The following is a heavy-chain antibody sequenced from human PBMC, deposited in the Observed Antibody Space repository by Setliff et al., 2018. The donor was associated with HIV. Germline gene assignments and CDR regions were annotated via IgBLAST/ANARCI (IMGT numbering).Heavy chain of an antibody. D-gene: IGHD6-13*01. Sequence: PSETLSLTCAVSGGPFTNFFWGWFRQPPGKGLEWIGEIHHTGTTKYNPSLTSRVTISADMSKNKFSLKVSSVTAADTAVYYCARILVAAAGTGFDPWGQGILVTVSS. CDR2: IHHTGTT. J-gene: IGHJ5*02. CDR3: ARILVAAAGTGFDP. CDR1: GGPFTNFF. V-gene: IGHV4-34*01.